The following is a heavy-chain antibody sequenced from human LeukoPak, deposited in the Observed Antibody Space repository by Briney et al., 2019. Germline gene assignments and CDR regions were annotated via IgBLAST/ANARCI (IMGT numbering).Heavy chain of an antibody. CDR2: ISSSSSTI. D-gene: IGHD6-13*01. V-gene: IGHV3-48*01. CDR1: GFTFSSYS. Sequence: GGSLRLSCAASGFTFSSYSMNWVRQAPGKGLGWVSYISSSSSTIYYADSVKGRFTISRDNAKNSLYLQMNSLRAEDTAVYYCARDYSSWQEELPHYWGQGTLVTVSS. J-gene: IGHJ4*02. CDR3: ARDYSSWQEELPHY.